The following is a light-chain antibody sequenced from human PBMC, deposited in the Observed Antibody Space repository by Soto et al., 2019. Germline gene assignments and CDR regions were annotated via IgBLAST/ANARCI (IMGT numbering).Light chain of an antibody. CDR1: QSVSNY. J-gene: IGKJ5*01. CDR2: DTS. CDR3: QQRSKWPIT. Sequence: EIVLTQSPVTLSLSPGERATLSCWASQSVSNYLAWYQQKPGQAPRLLIYDTSNRATGIPSRFSGSASGTDFTLTISSLEPEDFAVYYCQQRSKWPITFGQGTRLEIK. V-gene: IGKV3-11*01.